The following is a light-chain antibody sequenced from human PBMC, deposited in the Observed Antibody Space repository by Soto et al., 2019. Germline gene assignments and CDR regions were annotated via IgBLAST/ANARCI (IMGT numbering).Light chain of an antibody. Sequence: EIVLTQSPGTLSLSPGERATLSCRASQSVSSSYLAWYQQKPGQAPRLLIYGASIRATGIPDRFSGSGSGXXXXXXXXXXXPXDFXVXYXXQYGSSPLTFGGGTKVEIK. J-gene: IGKJ4*01. CDR2: GAS. CDR3: XQYGSSPLT. V-gene: IGKV3-20*01. CDR1: QSVSSSY.